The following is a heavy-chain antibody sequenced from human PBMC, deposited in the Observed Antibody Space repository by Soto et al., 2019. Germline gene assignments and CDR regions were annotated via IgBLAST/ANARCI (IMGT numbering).Heavy chain of an antibody. CDR1: GGSISSGDYY. J-gene: IGHJ5*02. Sequence: QVQLQESGPGLVKPSQTLSLTCTVSGGSISSGDYYWSWIRXXPGKGLEWIGYIYYSGSTYYNPSLKSRVTISVDTYKNQFSLKLSSVTAADTAVYYCARWWSGSRQGFDPWGQGTLVTVSS. CDR2: IYYSGST. V-gene: IGHV4-31*03. CDR3: ARWWSGSRQGFDP. D-gene: IGHD3-3*01.